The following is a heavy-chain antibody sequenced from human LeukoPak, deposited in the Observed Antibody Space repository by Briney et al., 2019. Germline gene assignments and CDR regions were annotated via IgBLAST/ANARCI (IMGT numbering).Heavy chain of an antibody. J-gene: IGHJ4*02. Sequence: SETLSLTCTVSGGSFGSGFYWSWIRQHPGKGLEWIGYIYYSGGTYYNPSLKSRVSISLDTSKKQFSLKLSSVTAADTAVYYCARAMTSHYFDYWGQGTLVTVSS. V-gene: IGHV4-31*03. D-gene: IGHD2-21*02. CDR1: GGSFGSGFY. CDR3: ARAMTSHYFDY. CDR2: IYYSGGT.